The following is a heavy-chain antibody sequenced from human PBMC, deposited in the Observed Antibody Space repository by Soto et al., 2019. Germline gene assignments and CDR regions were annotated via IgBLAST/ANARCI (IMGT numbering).Heavy chain of an antibody. CDR2: INPNSGGT. D-gene: IGHD3-22*01. Sequence: ASVKVSCKASGYTFTGYYMHWVRQAPGQGLEWMGWINPNSGGTNYAQKFQGRVTMTRDTSISTAYMELSRLRSDDTAVYYCARHYYDSSGYYLNNWFDPWGEGTMVTV. J-gene: IGHJ5*02. V-gene: IGHV1-2*02. CDR1: GYTFTGYY. CDR3: ARHYYDSSGYYLNNWFDP.